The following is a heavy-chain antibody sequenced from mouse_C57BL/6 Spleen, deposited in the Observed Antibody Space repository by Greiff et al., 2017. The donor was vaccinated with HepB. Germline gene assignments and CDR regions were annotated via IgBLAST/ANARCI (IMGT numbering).Heavy chain of an antibody. CDR1: GYSFTGYY. Sequence: EVQVVESGPELVKPGASVKISCTASGYSFTGYYMNWVKQSPEKSLEWIGEINPSTGGTTYNQKFKAKATLTVDKSSSTAYMQLKSLTSEDSAVYCCARQGTGGYAMDDWGQGTSVTVSS. CDR2: INPSTGGT. CDR3: ARQGTGGYAMDD. J-gene: IGHJ4*01. V-gene: IGHV1-42*01. D-gene: IGHD3-3*01.